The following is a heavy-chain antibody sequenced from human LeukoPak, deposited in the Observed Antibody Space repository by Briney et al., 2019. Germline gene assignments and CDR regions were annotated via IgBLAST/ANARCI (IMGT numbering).Heavy chain of an antibody. CDR3: ARDSYSSSRGGYFDY. V-gene: IGHV1-46*01. Sequence: ASVKVSCTASGYTFTSYYMHWVRQAPGQGLEWMGIINPSGGSTSYAQKFQGRVTMTRDTSTSTVYMELSSLRSEDTAVYYCARDSYSSSRGGYFDYWGQGTLVTVSS. CDR2: INPSGGST. CDR1: GYTFTSYY. J-gene: IGHJ4*02. D-gene: IGHD6-13*01.